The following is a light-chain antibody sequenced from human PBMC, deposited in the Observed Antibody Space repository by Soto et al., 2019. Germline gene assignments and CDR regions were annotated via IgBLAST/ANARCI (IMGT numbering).Light chain of an antibody. V-gene: IGKV1-5*01. CDR3: QQYHSYSPT. J-gene: IGKJ3*01. CDR1: QSISSW. CDR2: DAS. Sequence: DIQMTQSPSTLSASVGDRVTITCRASQSISSWLAWYLQKPGKAPKLLIYDASSLESGVPSRFSGSGSGTEFTLTINSLQPDDFATYYCQQYHSYSPTFGPGTKVDIK.